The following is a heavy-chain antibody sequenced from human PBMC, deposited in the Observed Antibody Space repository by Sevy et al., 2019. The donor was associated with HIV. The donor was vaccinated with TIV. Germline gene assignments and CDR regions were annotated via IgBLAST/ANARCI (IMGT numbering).Heavy chain of an antibody. D-gene: IGHD5-12*01. Sequence: GESLKISCAASGFRFNIYEMNWVRQAPGKGLEWVSYISSRGSPIYYADSVKGRFTISRDNAKSSLYLQMNSLRAEDTAVYYCVRGRAMIIYDWGQGTLVTVSS. CDR1: GFRFNIYE. CDR2: ISSRGSPI. V-gene: IGHV3-48*03. J-gene: IGHJ4*02. CDR3: VRGRAMIIYD.